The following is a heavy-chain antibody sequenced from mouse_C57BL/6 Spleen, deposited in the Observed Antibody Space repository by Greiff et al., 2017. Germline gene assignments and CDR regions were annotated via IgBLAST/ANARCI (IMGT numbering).Heavy chain of an antibody. CDR1: GYTFTSYW. CDR3: ARKADQAPPDY. Sequence: QVQLQQPGAELVKPGASVKLSCKASGYTFTSYWMQWVKQRPGQGLEWIGEIDPSDSSTNYNQKFKGKATLTVDTSSSTAYMQRSSLTSEDSAVYYCARKADQAPPDYWGQGTTLTVSS. D-gene: IGHD3-2*02. CDR2: IDPSDSST. V-gene: IGHV1-50*01. J-gene: IGHJ2*01.